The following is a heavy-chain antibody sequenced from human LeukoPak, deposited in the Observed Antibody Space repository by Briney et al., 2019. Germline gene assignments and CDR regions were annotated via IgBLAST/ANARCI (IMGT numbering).Heavy chain of an antibody. CDR2: IFPSGGEI. Sequence: SGGSLRLSCAASGFTFSTFAMIWVRQPPGKGLEWVSSIFPSGGEIHYADSVRGRFTISRDNSKSTLSLQMNSLRAEDTAVYYCARDLGVTAMWYMDVWGKGTTVTVSS. CDR3: ARDLGVTAMWYMDV. D-gene: IGHD5-18*01. V-gene: IGHV3-23*01. J-gene: IGHJ6*03. CDR1: GFTFSTFA.